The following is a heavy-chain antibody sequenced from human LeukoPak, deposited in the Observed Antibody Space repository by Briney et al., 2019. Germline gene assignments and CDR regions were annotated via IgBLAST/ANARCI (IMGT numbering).Heavy chain of an antibody. J-gene: IGHJ6*03. CDR2: INPSGGST. Sequence: ASVKVSCKASGYTFTSYYMHWVRQAPGQGLEWMGIINPSGGSTSYAQKFQGRVTMTRDMSTSTVYMELSSLRSEDTAVYYCARGSYYGSGSYFSGGYYYYYYMDVWGKGTTVTVSS. D-gene: IGHD3-10*01. CDR3: ARGSYYGSGSYFSGGYYYYYYMDV. CDR1: GYTFTSYY. V-gene: IGHV1-46*01.